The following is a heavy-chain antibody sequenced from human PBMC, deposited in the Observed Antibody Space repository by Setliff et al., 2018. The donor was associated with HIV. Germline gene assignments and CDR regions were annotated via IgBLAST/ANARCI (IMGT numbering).Heavy chain of an antibody. CDR1: GYNFVDYS. Sequence: GESLKISCQGSGYNFVDYSIAWVRQVPGKGLEWMGIIYPVDSETRYSPSFQGQVTISADKSINTAYLQWTTLKASDSAMYYCARPRGNDYAGSGFDNWGQGTLVTISS. V-gene: IGHV5-51*01. D-gene: IGHD2-2*01. CDR3: ARPRGNDYAGSGFDN. J-gene: IGHJ4*02. CDR2: IYPVDSET.